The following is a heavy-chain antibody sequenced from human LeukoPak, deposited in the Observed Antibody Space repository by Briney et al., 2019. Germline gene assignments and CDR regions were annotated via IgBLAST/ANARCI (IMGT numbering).Heavy chain of an antibody. J-gene: IGHJ4*02. CDR1: GFTFDDYA. CDR3: AKDKYSSGWYGYFDY. D-gene: IGHD6-19*01. CDR2: ISWNSGSI. V-gene: IGHV3-9*01. Sequence: PGGSLRLSCAASGFTFDDYAMHWVRQAPGKGLEWVSGISWNSGSIGYADSVKGRFTISRDNAKNSLYLQMNSLRAEDTALYYRAKDKYSSGWYGYFDYWGQGTLVTVSS.